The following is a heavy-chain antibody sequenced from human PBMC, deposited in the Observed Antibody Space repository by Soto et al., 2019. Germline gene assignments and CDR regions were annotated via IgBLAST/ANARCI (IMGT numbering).Heavy chain of an antibody. Sequence: ESGGGVVQPGRSLRLSCAASGFTFTTYGIHWVRQAPGKGLEWVAVISSDGSKNYFADSVRGRFTISRDNSKNTMYLQINNVRAEDTAVYYCAKERMGYYYGLDVWGQGTTVVVSS. J-gene: IGHJ6*02. D-gene: IGHD6-13*01. CDR1: GFTFTTYG. V-gene: IGHV3-30*18. CDR2: ISSDGSKN. CDR3: AKERMGYYYGLDV.